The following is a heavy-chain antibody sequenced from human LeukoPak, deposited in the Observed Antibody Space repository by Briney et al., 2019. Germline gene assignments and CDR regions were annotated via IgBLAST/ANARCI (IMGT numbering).Heavy chain of an antibody. CDR2: VSPYSGGT. Sequence: PWASLKVSCKASEYTFTDYYIHWLRQAPGQGLEWMGWVSPYSGGTNYAQKFQGRVTMTRDTSISTAYMELSRLRSDDTAVYYCARSEQFPYYMDVWGKGTTVTVSS. CDR1: EYTFTDYY. CDR3: ARSEQFPYYMDV. J-gene: IGHJ6*03. D-gene: IGHD6-19*01. V-gene: IGHV1-2*02.